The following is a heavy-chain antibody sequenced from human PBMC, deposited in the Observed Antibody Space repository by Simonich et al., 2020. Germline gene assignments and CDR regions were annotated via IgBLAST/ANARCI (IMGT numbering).Heavy chain of an antibody. CDR1: GFSLSNSGVG. J-gene: IGHJ4*02. V-gene: IGHV2-5*01. CDR3: AHRRGFFDY. Sequence: QITLKESGPTLVKPKQTLTLTCTFSGFSLSNSGVGVGWIRQPPGKALEWLALIYWNDEKRYSPSLKSRLTITKDTSKNQVVLTMTNMDPVDTATYYCAHRRGFFDYWGQGTLVTVSS. CDR2: IYWNDEK.